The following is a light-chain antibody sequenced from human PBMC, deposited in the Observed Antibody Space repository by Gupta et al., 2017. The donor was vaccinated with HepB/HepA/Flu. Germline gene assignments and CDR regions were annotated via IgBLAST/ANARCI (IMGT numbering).Light chain of an antibody. CDR3: QQYCNSSIT. Sequence: VTTHSPSTLSGATGESALPSCRTSPSVSSNLAWYQQKPGQAPRLLIYGASTRATGIPARFSGSGSGTEFTLTISSLESEDFAVYYCQQYCNSSITFGHGTKVDIK. V-gene: IGKV3-15*01. J-gene: IGKJ3*01. CDR2: GAS. CDR1: PSVSSN.